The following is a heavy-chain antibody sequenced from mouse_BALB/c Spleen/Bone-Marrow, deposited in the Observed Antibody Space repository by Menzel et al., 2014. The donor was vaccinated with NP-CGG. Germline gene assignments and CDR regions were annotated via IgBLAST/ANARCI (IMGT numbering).Heavy chain of an antibody. CDR2: IRLKSNNYAT. D-gene: IGHD2-10*02. Sequence: EVQLQQSGGGLVQPGGSMKLSCVASGFTYSNYWMNWVRQSPEKGLEWVAEIRLKSNNYATHYAESVKGRFTISRDDSKSSVYLQMNNLRAEDTGIYYCTRRGYGNDYWGQGTTLTVSS. CDR3: TRRGYGNDY. J-gene: IGHJ2*01. V-gene: IGHV6-6*02. CDR1: GFTYSNYW.